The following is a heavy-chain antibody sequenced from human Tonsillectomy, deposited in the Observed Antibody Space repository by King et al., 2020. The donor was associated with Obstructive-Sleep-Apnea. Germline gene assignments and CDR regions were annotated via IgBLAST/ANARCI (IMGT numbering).Heavy chain of an antibody. J-gene: IGHJ4*02. CDR3: ARHLISGSSPRFDY. CDR2: IYPGDSGT. V-gene: IGHV5-51*01. Sequence: QLVQSGAEVKKPGESLKISCKGSGYSFASYWIGWVRQIPGKGLEWMGIIYPGDSGTRYSPSFQGQVTISADKPISTAFLQWSSLKASDTAMYYCARHLISGSSPRFDYWGQGTLVTVSS. CDR1: GYSFASYW. D-gene: IGHD3-10*01.